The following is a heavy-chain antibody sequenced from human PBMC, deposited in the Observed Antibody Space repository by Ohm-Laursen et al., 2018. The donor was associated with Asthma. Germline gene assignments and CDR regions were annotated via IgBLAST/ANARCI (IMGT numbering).Heavy chain of an antibody. J-gene: IGHJ4*02. CDR2: IKPDGSQT. D-gene: IGHD2-2*01. CDR1: GFTFSGSW. V-gene: IGHV3-7*01. Sequence: SLRLSCSASGFTFSGSWMIWVRQAPGKGLQWLAFIKPDGSQTYYADSMEGRFSISRDNSKNSLYLQMGSLRGEDTAIYYCATLSWYASQFWGQGTLVTVSS. CDR3: ATLSWYASQF.